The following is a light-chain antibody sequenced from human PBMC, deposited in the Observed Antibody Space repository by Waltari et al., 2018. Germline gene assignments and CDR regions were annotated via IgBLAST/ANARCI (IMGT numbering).Light chain of an antibody. CDR1: QSISRP. V-gene: IGKV3-20*01. Sequence: EIILTQSPGTLSLSPGERATLSCRASQSISRPLAWYQQKPGQAPRRLIYDASTRATGIPDRFSGSGSGTDFSLTISRLEPEDSAVYYCQHYVRLPATFGQGTKVEIK. CDR3: QHYVRLPAT. J-gene: IGKJ1*01. CDR2: DAS.